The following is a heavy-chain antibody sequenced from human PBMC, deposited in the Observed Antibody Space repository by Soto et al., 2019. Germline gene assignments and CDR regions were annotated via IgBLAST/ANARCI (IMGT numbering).Heavy chain of an antibody. V-gene: IGHV3-30-3*01. CDR1: GFTFSDHA. CDR2: ISYDGSSK. Sequence: QVQLVDSGGGVVQPGGSLRLSCAASGFTFSDHAMHWVRQAPGKGLEWVAVISYDGSSKDYADSVKGRFTISRDNSKNTLYPQMNGRISEDTAVYYCARDLYYDIFGVTTAYFDLRGQGALVTVAS. J-gene: IGHJ4*02. CDR3: ARDLYYDIFGVTTAYFDL. D-gene: IGHD3-9*01.